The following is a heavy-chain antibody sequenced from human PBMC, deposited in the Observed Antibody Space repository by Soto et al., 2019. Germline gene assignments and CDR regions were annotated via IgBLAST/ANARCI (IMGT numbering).Heavy chain of an antibody. CDR1: VDSVCRNKAA. J-gene: IGHJ4*02. V-gene: IGHV6-1*01. Sequence: IAVDSVCRNKAAGNWSRQTASRGLEWLGRTYYRSKCCNDHSVSVKSRRTINPDTSKNQFSLQLNSVILEDTAVYYCARSKRGNFDDWGQGTLVTVPS. CDR3: ARSKRGNFDD. D-gene: IGHD1-1*01. CDR2: TYYRSKCCN.